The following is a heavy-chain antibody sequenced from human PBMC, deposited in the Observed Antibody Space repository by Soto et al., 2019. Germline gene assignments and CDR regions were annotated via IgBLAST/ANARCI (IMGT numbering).Heavy chain of an antibody. CDR3: ARLVGATYFDY. CDR2: IYSGGST. CDR1: GLSVSSKY. Sequence: EVQLVESGGGLIQPGGSLRLSCAASGLSVSSKYMTWVRQAPGKGLEWVSVIYSGGSTYYADSVKGRFTISRDNSKNTLYLQMNSLRAEDTAVYYCARLVGATYFDYWGQGTLVTVSS. D-gene: IGHD1-26*01. V-gene: IGHV3-53*01. J-gene: IGHJ4*02.